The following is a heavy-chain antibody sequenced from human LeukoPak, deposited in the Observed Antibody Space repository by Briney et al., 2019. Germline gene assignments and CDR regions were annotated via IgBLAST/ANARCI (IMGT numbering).Heavy chain of an antibody. CDR2: IGTAGDT. D-gene: IGHD3-16*02. V-gene: IGHV3-13*01. J-gene: IGHJ6*02. CDR3: ARGGITFGGVIVLGMDV. CDR1: GFTFSSYD. Sequence: GGSLRLSCAASGFTFSSYDMHSVRQATGKGLEWVSAIGTAGDTYYPGSVKGRFTISRENAKHSLYLQMNRLRAGDTAVYYCARGGITFGGVIVLGMDVWGQGTTVTVSS.